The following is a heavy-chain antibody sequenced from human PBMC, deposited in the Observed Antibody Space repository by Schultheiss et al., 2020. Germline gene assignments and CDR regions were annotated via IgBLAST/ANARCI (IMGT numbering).Heavy chain of an antibody. Sequence: GESLKISCAASGFTFSSYAMHWVRQAPGKGLEWVAVIWYDGSNKYYADSVKGRFTISRDNSKNTLYLQMNSLRAEDTAVYYCAKERELRFLEWLLRYWGQGTLVTVSS. CDR1: GFTFSSYA. CDR3: AKERELRFLEWLLRY. D-gene: IGHD3-3*01. V-gene: IGHV3-30*02. J-gene: IGHJ4*02. CDR2: IWYDGSNK.